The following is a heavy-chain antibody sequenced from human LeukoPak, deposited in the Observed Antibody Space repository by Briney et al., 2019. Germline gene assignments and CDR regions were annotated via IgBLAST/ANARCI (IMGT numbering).Heavy chain of an antibody. D-gene: IGHD2-15*01. CDR1: GGSISSSDYY. CDR3: AREGSGIY. Sequence: SETLSLTCTVSGGSISSSDYYWGWIRQPPGKGLEWIGYIYYSGSTFYNPSLKSRVTISVDTSKNQFSLKLSSVTAADTAVYYCAREGSGIYWGQGTLVTVSS. CDR2: IYYSGST. V-gene: IGHV4-30-4*08. J-gene: IGHJ4*02.